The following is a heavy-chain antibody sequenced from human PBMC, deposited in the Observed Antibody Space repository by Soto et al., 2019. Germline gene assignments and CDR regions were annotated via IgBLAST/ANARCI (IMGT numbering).Heavy chain of an antibody. CDR1: GFTFTNHW. Sequence: EVQLVESGGGLVQPGGSLRLSCEASGFTFTNHWMAWFRQAAGKGLEWVANIKEDGSEKNYVEDVKGRFTISRENAKNSLYLPMNSLKTEDTAVYYCARGRNAYGLWGQGALVTVSS. CDR2: IKEDGSEK. J-gene: IGHJ4*02. V-gene: IGHV3-7*04. CDR3: ARGRNAYGL. D-gene: IGHD3-10*01.